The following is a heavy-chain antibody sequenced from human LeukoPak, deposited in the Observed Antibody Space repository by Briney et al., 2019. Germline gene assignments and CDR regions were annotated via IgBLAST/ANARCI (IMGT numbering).Heavy chain of an antibody. J-gene: IGHJ4*02. V-gene: IGHV1-69*01. CDR3: ARGGRYCSSTSCYSFDY. CDR2: IIPIFGTA. Sequence: SVKVSCKASGGTFSSYAISWVRQAPGQGLEWMGGIIPIFGTANYTQKFQGRVTITADESTSTAYMELSSLRSEDTAVYYCARGGRYCSSTSCYSFDYWGQGTLVTVSS. CDR1: GGTFSSYA. D-gene: IGHD2-2*01.